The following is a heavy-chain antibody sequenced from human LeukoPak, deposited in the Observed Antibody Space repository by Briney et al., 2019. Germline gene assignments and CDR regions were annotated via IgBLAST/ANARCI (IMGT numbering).Heavy chain of an antibody. CDR1: GDSIGMSF. J-gene: IGHJ6*03. D-gene: IGHD2-21*01. CDR3: ARAQGYLDIREYSYYYYMHV. Sequence: PSETLSLPFTVSGDSIGMSFWSWVRQPPGKGLEWIGYIYYTGSTSYNPSLKSRVSISVDTSRNQFSLTLSSVTAADTAVYYCARAQGYLDIREYSYYYYMHVWGKGTTVTVSS. CDR2: IYYTGST. V-gene: IGHV4-59*01.